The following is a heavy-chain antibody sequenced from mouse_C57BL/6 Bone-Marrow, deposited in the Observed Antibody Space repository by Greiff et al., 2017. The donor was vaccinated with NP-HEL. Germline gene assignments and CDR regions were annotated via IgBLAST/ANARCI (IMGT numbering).Heavy chain of an antibody. V-gene: IGHV1-64*01. CDR2: IHPNSGST. J-gene: IGHJ4*01. Sequence: VQLQQPGAELVKPGASVKLSCKASGYTFTSYWMHWVKQRPGQGLEWIGMIHPNSGSTNYNEKFKSKATLTVDKSSSTAYMQLSSLTSEDSAVYYCPQNSLYAMDYWGQGTSVTVSS. CDR3: PQNSLYAMDY. CDR1: GYTFTSYW.